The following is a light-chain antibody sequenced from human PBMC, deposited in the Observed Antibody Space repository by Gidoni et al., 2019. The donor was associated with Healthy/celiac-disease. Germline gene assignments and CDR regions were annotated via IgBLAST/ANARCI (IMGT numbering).Light chain of an antibody. CDR2: TGA. CDR3: QQYNSYWT. J-gene: IGKJ1*01. V-gene: IGKV1-5*03. Sequence: DIQMTQSPSTRSASVGDRVTITCRASQSISSWLAWYQQDPGKAPKLLIYTGASLESGVPSRFSGSGSGTEFTLTISSLQPYDFATYYCQQYNSYWTFGQGTKVEIK. CDR1: QSISSW.